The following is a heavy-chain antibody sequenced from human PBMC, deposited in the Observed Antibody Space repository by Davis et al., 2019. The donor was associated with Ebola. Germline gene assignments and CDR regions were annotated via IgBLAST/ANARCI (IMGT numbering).Heavy chain of an antibody. J-gene: IGHJ5*02. CDR2: INHSGST. Sequence: PSETLSLTCAVYGGSFSGYYWSWIRQPPGKGLEWIGEINHSGSTNYNPSLKSRVTISVDTSKNQFSLKLSSVTAADTAVYYCARGIAAAAKQENWFDPWGQGTLVTVSS. CDR3: ARGIAAAAKQENWFDP. V-gene: IGHV4-34*01. CDR1: GGSFSGYY. D-gene: IGHD6-13*01.